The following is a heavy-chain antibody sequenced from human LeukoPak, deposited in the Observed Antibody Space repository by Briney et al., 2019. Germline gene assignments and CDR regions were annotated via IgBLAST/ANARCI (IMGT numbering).Heavy chain of an antibody. V-gene: IGHV4-4*07. CDR2: LYTSGST. CDR3: ARDGGVGAQYYFDY. CDR1: GGSISSHY. D-gene: IGHD1-26*01. Sequence: SETLSLTCSVSGGSISSHYWSWPRQPAGKGLEWIGRLYTSGSTNYNPSLKSRVTMPVDTSKNQFSLKLSSVTAADTAVYYCARDGGVGAQYYFDYWGQGTLVTVSS. J-gene: IGHJ4*02.